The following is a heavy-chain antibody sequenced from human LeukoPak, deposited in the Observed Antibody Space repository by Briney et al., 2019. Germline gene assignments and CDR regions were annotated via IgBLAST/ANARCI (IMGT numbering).Heavy chain of an antibody. D-gene: IGHD3-3*01. CDR3: ASEAPLWRSGTPREAFDI. CDR2: ISSSGRTI. J-gene: IGHJ3*02. CDR1: GFTFSDYY. Sequence: GGSLRLSCAASGFTFSDYYVSWIRQAPGKGLEWISYISSSGRTIYYADSVKGRFTISRDNAKKSVFLQMNSLRADDTAVYYCASEAPLWRSGTPREAFDIWGQGTMVIVSS. V-gene: IGHV3-11*04.